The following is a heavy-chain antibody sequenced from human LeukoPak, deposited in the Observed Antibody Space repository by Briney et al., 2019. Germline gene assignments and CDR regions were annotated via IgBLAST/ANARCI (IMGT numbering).Heavy chain of an antibody. V-gene: IGHV3-30*03. CDR2: ISYDGSNK. CDR3: ARAPFIAVAGNLDY. D-gene: IGHD6-19*01. CDR1: GFTFSSYG. J-gene: IGHJ4*02. Sequence: GGSLRLSCAASGFTFSSYGMHWVRQAPGKGLEWVAVISYDGSNKYYADSVKGRFTISRDNSKNTLYLQMNSLRAEDTAVYYCARAPFIAVAGNLDYWGQGTLVTVSS.